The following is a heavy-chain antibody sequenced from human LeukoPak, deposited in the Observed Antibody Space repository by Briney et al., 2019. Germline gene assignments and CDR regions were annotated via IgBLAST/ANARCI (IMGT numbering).Heavy chain of an antibody. V-gene: IGHV3-21*01. CDR3: ARVSWETVNTGYYSDF. Sequence: PGGSLRLSCVASEFVFSNHAMIWVRQAPGKGLEWISSITSDSSNIFYANSVRGRFTISGDNANNALHLQMNSLRAEDTAVYYCARVSWETVNTGYYSDFWGPGTLVTVSS. J-gene: IGHJ4*02. CDR1: EFVFSNHA. D-gene: IGHD3-22*01. CDR2: ITSDSSNI.